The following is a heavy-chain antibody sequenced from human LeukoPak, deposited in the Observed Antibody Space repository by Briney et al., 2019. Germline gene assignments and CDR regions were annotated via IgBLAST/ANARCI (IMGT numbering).Heavy chain of an antibody. V-gene: IGHV3-9*01. CDR1: GSTFDDYA. D-gene: IGHD1-26*01. Sequence: GGSLRLSCAASGSTFDDYAMHWVRQAPGKGLEWVSGISWNSGSIGYADSVKGRFTISRDNAKNTLYLQMNSLRAEDTAVYYCARERGLVDPNWFDPWGQGTLVTVSS. CDR3: ARERGLVDPNWFDP. J-gene: IGHJ5*02. CDR2: ISWNSGSI.